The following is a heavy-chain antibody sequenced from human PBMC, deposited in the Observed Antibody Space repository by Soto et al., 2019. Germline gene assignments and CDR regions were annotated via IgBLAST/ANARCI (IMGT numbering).Heavy chain of an antibody. J-gene: IGHJ4*02. D-gene: IGHD2-15*01. CDR1: GFSLSTSGVG. Sequence: QITLKESGPTLVKPTQTLTLTCTFSGFSLSTSGVGVGWIRQPPGKALEWLALIYWDDDKRYSPSLKSRLTITKDPSKNQVVLTMTNMDRVDTATYYCAHRPSYCSGGSCYSGFDYWGQGTLVTVSS. V-gene: IGHV2-5*02. CDR3: AHRPSYCSGGSCYSGFDY. CDR2: IYWDDDK.